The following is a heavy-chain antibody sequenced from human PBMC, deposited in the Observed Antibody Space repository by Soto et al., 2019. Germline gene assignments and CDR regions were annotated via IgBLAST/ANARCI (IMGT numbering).Heavy chain of an antibody. V-gene: IGHV4-39*01. CDR1: GGSFSSSSYY. CDR3: ASSRRIGDYFDY. Sequence: PSETLSLTCTVSGGSFSSSSYYWGWIRQPPGKGLEWIGNVYYSGTTYYNPSLKSRVTMPVDTSKNQFSLKLSSVTAADTAVYYCASSRRIGDYFDYWGQGTLVTVSS. CDR2: VYYSGTT. D-gene: IGHD2-15*01. J-gene: IGHJ4*02.